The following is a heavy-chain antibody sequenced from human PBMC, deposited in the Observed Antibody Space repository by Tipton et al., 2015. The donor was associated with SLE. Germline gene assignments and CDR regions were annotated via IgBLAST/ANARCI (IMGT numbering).Heavy chain of an antibody. J-gene: IGHJ4*02. V-gene: IGHV4-38-2*02. Sequence: LRLSCSVSGNSIYNGFYWGWIRQSPGKGLEWIGSIYRSGTAYYNPSLKSRVTMSVDTSKNQFSLKLTSVTAADTAVYYCARDPYDSWSDYQATFDYWGQGTLVTVSP. CDR3: ARDPYDSWSDYQATFDY. CDR2: IYRSGTA. D-gene: IGHD3-3*01. CDR1: GNSIYNGFY.